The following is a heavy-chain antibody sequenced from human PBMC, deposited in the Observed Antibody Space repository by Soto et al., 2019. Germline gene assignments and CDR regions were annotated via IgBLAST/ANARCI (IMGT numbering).Heavy chain of an antibody. CDR2: ISGSGRST. CDR3: ARDGGNICSGGSCYFQAPDY. D-gene: IGHD2-15*01. J-gene: IGHJ4*02. V-gene: IGHV3-23*01. CDR1: GFTFSNYA. Sequence: EVQLLESGGGSVQPGGCLRLSCSASGFTFSNYAMSWVRQAPGKGLEWVASISGSGRSTNYADSVKGRFTISRDNSKNTLAVQMSSLRAEDTAVYYCARDGGNICSGGSCYFQAPDYWGQGTLVTVSP.